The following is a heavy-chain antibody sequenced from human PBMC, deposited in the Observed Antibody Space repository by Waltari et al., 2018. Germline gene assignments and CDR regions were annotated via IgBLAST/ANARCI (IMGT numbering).Heavy chain of an antibody. D-gene: IGHD3-22*01. Sequence: QVQLQESGPGLVTPSATLSLTCAASAYSIRRVSYWGWTRQPPGKGLEWIGSIYHSGSTYYNPSLKSRVTISVDTSKNQFSLKLSSVTAADTAVYYCARRADYYDSSGYWKYWGQGTLVTVSS. J-gene: IGHJ4*02. CDR3: ARRADYYDSSGYWKY. CDR2: IYHSGST. V-gene: IGHV4-38-2*01. CDR1: AYSIRRVSY.